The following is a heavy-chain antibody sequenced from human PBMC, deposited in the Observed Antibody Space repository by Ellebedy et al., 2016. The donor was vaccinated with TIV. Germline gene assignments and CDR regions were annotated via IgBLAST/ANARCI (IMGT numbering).Heavy chain of an antibody. CDR2: IHWNAGST. V-gene: IGHV3-20*04. CDR1: GFTFDDYG. Sequence: PGGSLRLSCAASGFTFDDYGMSWVRQAPGKGLEWVSGIHWNAGSTSYADSVKGRFTISRDNAKNSLYLQMNSLRAEDTALYYCARERYYHDTSAYLGSLYMDVWGQGTTVTVSS. J-gene: IGHJ6*03. CDR3: ARERYYHDTSAYLGSLYMDV. D-gene: IGHD3-22*01.